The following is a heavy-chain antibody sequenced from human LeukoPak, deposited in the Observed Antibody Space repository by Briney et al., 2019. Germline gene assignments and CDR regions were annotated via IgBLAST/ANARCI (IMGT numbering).Heavy chain of an antibody. Sequence: SETLSLTCTVSGYSISSGYYWGWIRQPPGKGLEWIGSIYHSGSTYYNPSLKSRVTISVDTSKNQFSLKLSSVTAADTAVYYCASTGTGIAAAGTFDYWGQGTLVTVSS. J-gene: IGHJ4*02. CDR3: ASTGTGIAAAGTFDY. D-gene: IGHD6-13*01. CDR1: GYSISSGYY. V-gene: IGHV4-38-2*02. CDR2: IYHSGST.